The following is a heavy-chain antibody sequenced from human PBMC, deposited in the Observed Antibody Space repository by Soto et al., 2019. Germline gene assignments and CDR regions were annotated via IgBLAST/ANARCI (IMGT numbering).Heavy chain of an antibody. V-gene: IGHV1-69*13. D-gene: IGHD1-7*01. J-gene: IGHJ6*02. Sequence: ASVKVSCKASGDAFASYGSSWVRQSPGQGLEWMGGIIPIFGTADYAQKFQGRVTITADESTSTAYMELSSLRSEDTAVYYCAGPPELTRIYYYYGMDVWGQGTTVTVSS. CDR1: GDAFASYG. CDR3: AGPPELTRIYYYYGMDV. CDR2: IIPIFGTA.